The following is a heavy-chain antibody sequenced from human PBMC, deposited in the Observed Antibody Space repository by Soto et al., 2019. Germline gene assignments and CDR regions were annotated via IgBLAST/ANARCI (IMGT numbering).Heavy chain of an antibody. V-gene: IGHV1-18*01. CDR3: ARAMITFGGVIVAGFDY. Sequence: QVQLVQSGAEVKKPGASVKVSCKASGYTFTSYGISWVRQAPGQGLEWMGWISAYNGNTNYAQKLQGRVTMTTDTPTSKAYMELRSLRSDDTDVYYCARAMITFGGVIVAGFDYWGQGTLVTVSS. D-gene: IGHD3-16*02. CDR2: ISAYNGNT. CDR1: GYTFTSYG. J-gene: IGHJ4*02.